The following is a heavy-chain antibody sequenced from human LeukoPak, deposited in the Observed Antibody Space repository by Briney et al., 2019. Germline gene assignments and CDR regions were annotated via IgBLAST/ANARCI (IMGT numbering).Heavy chain of an antibody. CDR1: GFTFSTYS. Sequence: PGGSLRLSCAASGFTFSTYSMNWVRQAPGKGLEWVSVIYSGGSTYYADSVKGRFTISRDNSKNTLYLQMNSLRTEDTAVYYCARGNYYDSSVGYWGQGILVTVSS. CDR2: IYSGGST. D-gene: IGHD3-22*01. CDR3: ARGNYYDSSVGY. J-gene: IGHJ4*02. V-gene: IGHV3-66*01.